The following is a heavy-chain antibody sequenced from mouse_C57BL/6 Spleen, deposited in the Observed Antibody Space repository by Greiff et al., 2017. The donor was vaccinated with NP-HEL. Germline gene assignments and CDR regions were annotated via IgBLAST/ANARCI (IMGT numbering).Heavy chain of an antibody. D-gene: IGHD2-3*01. J-gene: IGHJ3*01. V-gene: IGHV5-2*01. CDR1: EYAFPSHD. CDR2: INSDGGST. Sequence: EVKVVESGGGLVQPGESLKLSCESNEYAFPSHDMSWVRKTPEKRLELVAAINSDGGSTYYPDTMERRFIISRDNTKKTLYLQMSSLRSEDTALYYCARSSYDGYGSFAYWGQGTLVTVSA. CDR3: ARSSYDGYGSFAY.